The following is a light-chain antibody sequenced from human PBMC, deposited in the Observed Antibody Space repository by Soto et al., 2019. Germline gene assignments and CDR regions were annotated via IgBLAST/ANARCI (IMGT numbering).Light chain of an antibody. CDR1: QSISSW. J-gene: IGKJ1*01. CDR3: QQYDSYSWT. V-gene: IGKV1-5*01. Sequence: DIQMTQSPSTLSSSVGYRVTITCLASQSISSWLAWYQHKPGKAPKLLIFDASSLKGGVPSRFSGSGSGTEFTLTISSLQPDDFATYYCQQYDSYSWTFGQGTKVDIK. CDR2: DAS.